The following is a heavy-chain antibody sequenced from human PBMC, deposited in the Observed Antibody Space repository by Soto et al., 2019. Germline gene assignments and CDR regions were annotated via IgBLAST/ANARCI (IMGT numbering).Heavy chain of an antibody. CDR3: ATEPPPPDS. V-gene: IGHV1-18*01. Sequence: QVQLVQSGAEVKKPGASVKVSCKASGYTFASYAISWMRQAPGQGLEWMGWISAYNGNTNYAQKLQGRVTMTTDTSTSTASMARMSLKSDDTAGKYCATEPPPPDSWGQGTQITVSS. CDR2: ISAYNGNT. CDR1: GYTFASYA. J-gene: IGHJ4*02.